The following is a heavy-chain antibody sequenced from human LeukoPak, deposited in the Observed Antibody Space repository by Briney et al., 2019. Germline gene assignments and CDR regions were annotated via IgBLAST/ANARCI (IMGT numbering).Heavy chain of an antibody. CDR3: VGESYSYEILTGYQRGTWFDP. J-gene: IGHJ5*02. CDR1: GGSISSGGYY. D-gene: IGHD3-9*01. Sequence: PSQTLSLTCTVSGGSISSGGYYWSWIRQPPGKGLEWIGYIYHSGSTYYNPSLKSRVTISVDRSKNQFSLKLSSVTAADTAVYYCVGESYSYEILTGYQRGTWFDPWGQGTLVSVSS. V-gene: IGHV4-30-2*01. CDR2: IYHSGST.